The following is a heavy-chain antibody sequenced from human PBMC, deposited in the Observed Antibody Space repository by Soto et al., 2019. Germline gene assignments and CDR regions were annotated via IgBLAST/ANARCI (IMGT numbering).Heavy chain of an antibody. CDR2: ISSSSTI. Sequence: GGSLRLSCAASGFTFSSYSMNWVRQAPGKGLDWISYISSSSTIFYADSVKGRFTISRDNAKNSLYLQMNSLRAEDTAVYYCARPSGYCSSTSCKGGDAFDIWGQGTMVTVSS. J-gene: IGHJ3*02. V-gene: IGHV3-48*01. CDR1: GFTFSSYS. D-gene: IGHD2-2*01. CDR3: ARPSGYCSSTSCKGGDAFDI.